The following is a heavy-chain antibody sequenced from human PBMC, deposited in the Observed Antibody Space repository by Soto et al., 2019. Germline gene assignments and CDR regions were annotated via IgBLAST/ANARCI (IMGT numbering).Heavy chain of an antibody. CDR1: GYTFTSYG. J-gene: IGHJ6*02. V-gene: IGHV1-18*01. Sequence: QVQLVQSGAEVKKPGASVKVSCKASGYTFTSYGISWVRQAPGQGLEWMGWISAYNGNPNYAQKLQGRVTMTTDTSTSTAYMELRSLRSDDTAVYYCAREGHIVVVPAARATGMDVWGQGTTVTFAS. CDR2: ISAYNGNP. D-gene: IGHD2-2*01. CDR3: AREGHIVVVPAARATGMDV.